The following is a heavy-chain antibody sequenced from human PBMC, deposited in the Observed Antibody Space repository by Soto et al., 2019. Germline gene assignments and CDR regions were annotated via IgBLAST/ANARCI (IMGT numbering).Heavy chain of an antibody. CDR2: IYDNGGA. V-gene: IGHV4-31*03. D-gene: IGHD1-7*01. CDR1: GDSISSGGYY. CDR3: ARVKGGTTRRAFDS. Sequence: QLQLQESGPGLVKPSQTLSLTCTVSGDSISSGGYYWSWIRQHPGKGLEWIGYIYDNGGAYYSPSLRGRVVISLDRSENQFSLRLSSVTAADTAVYYCARVKGGTTRRAFDSWGQGTLVTVSS. J-gene: IGHJ4*02.